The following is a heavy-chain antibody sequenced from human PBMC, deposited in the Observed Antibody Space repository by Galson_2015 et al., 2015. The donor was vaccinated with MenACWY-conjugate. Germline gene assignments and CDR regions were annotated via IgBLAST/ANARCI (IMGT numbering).Heavy chain of an antibody. Sequence: WIRQPPGKALEWLAHVYGDDSKFYNTFLKSRLTITKVTSRNQVVLTMTNMDPVDTATYFCAHLTANNWYSYDSWGQGTLVAVSS. D-gene: IGHD5-24*01. V-gene: IGHV2-5*02. J-gene: IGHJ4*02. CDR2: VYGDDSK. CDR3: AHLTANNWYSYDS.